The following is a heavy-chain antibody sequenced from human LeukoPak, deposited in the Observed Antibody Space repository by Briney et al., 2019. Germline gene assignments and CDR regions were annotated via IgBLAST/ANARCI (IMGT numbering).Heavy chain of an antibody. CDR3: ARDSSGFDY. J-gene: IGHJ4*02. Sequence: SETLSLTCTVSGGSISSSSYYWGWIRQPPGEGLEWIGSIYYSGSTYYNPSLKSRVTISVDTSKNQFSLKLSSVTAADTAVYYCARDSSGFDYWGQGTLVTVSS. CDR1: GGSISSSSYY. V-gene: IGHV4-39*02. D-gene: IGHD3-22*01. CDR2: IYYSGST.